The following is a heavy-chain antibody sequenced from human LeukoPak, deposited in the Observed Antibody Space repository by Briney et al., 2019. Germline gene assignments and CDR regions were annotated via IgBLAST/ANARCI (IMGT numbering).Heavy chain of an antibody. CDR3: ARPIAAAGNWFDP. Sequence: PSETLSLTCAVSGGSISSSNWWSWVRQPPGKGLEWIGSIYYSGSTYYNPSLKSRVTISVDTSKNQFSPKLSSVTAADTAVYYCARPIAAAGNWFDPWGQGTLVTVSS. V-gene: IGHV4-39*01. J-gene: IGHJ5*02. CDR2: IYYSGST. D-gene: IGHD6-13*01. CDR1: GGSISSSNW.